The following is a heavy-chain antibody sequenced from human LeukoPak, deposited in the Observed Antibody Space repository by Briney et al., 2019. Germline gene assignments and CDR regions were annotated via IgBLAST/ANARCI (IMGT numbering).Heavy chain of an antibody. CDR3: ASSPAGSFSGYDLQF. J-gene: IGHJ4*02. Sequence: GESLKISCKGSGYSFTSYWIGWVRQMPGKGLEWMGIIYPGDSDTRYSPSFQGQVTISADKSISTAYLQWSSLKVSDTAMYYCASSPAGSFSGYDLQFWGQGTLVTVSS. V-gene: IGHV5-51*01. CDR2: IYPGDSDT. CDR1: GYSFTSYW. D-gene: IGHD5-12*01.